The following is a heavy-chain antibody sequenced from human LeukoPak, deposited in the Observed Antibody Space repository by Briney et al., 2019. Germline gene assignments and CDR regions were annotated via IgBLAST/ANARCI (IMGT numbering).Heavy chain of an antibody. J-gene: IGHJ4*02. CDR2: IYPCAYDR. Sequence: GESLNISGQGFGYSFTSYLIGGVRQMTGKGLEWMGIIYPCAYDRTYSPSFQGQVTISDDKSIRTAYLQWSSLKASDTAMYYCARLGDYYDSSGRCDYWGQGTLVTVSS. D-gene: IGHD3-22*01. V-gene: IGHV5-51*01. CDR3: ARLGDYYDSSGRCDY. CDR1: GYSFTSYL.